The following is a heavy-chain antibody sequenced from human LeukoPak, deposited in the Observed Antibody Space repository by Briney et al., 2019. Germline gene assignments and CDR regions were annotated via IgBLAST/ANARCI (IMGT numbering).Heavy chain of an antibody. D-gene: IGHD3-3*01. CDR3: ARREYDFWSTYNWFDP. CDR1: GGSISSYY. CDR2: IYYSGST. Sequence: KTSETLSLTCTVSGGSISSYYWSWIRQPPGKGLEWIGYIYYSGSTNYNPSLKSRVTISVDTSKNQFSLKLSSVTAADTAVYYCARREYDFWSTYNWFDPWGQGTLVTVSS. J-gene: IGHJ5*02. V-gene: IGHV4-59*01.